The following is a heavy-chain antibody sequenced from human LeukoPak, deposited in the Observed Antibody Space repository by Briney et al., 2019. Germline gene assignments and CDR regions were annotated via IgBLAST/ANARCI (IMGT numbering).Heavy chain of an antibody. CDR1: GFTFSSYE. CDR2: ISGSGDST. J-gene: IGHJ4*02. V-gene: IGHV3-23*01. CDR3: AKANKVLTATHIDS. D-gene: IGHD1-14*01. Sequence: GGSLRLSCAASGFTFSSYEMNWVRQAPGKGLEWVSAISGSGDSTYYADSVKGHFTISRDNSKNTLYLQMNSLRAEDTAIYYCAKANKVLTATHIDSWGQGTLVTVSS.